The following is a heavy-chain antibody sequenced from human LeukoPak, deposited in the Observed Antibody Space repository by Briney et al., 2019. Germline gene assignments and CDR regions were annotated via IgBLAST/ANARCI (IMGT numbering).Heavy chain of an antibody. CDR2: IYHSGST. Sequence: GSLRLSCAASGFIFRNYAMSWVRQPPGKGLEWIGEIYHSGSTNYNPSLKSRVTISVDKSKNQFSLKLSSVTAADTAVYYCARKVGSSWASFDYWGQGTLVTVSS. D-gene: IGHD6-13*01. V-gene: IGHV4-4*02. CDR3: ARKVGSSWASFDY. J-gene: IGHJ4*02. CDR1: GFIFRNYA.